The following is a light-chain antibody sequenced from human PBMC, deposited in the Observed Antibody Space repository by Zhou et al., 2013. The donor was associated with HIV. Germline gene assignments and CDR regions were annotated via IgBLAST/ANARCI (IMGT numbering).Light chain of an antibody. J-gene: IGKJ4*01. CDR1: QGISSY. CDR2: TAS. CDR3: QQLNSYPLT. Sequence: AIRITQSPSSLSASTGDRVTITCRASQGISSYLAWYQQRPGKAPKLLIYTASTLQSGVPSSFRGSGSGTLFTLTINNLQPEDFATYSCQQLNSYPLTFGGGTKVEI. V-gene: IGKV1-8*01.